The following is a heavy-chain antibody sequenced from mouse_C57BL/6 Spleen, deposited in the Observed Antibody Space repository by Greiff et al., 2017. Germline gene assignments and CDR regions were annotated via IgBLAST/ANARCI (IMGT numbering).Heavy chain of an antibody. D-gene: IGHD1-1*01. Sequence: VHLVESGAELVKPGASVKISCKASGYAFSSYWMNWVKQRPGTGLEWIGQIYPGDGDTNYNGKFKGKATLTADKSSSTAYMQLSSLTSEDSAVYFCARGFITRYYFDYWGQGTTLTVSS. CDR2: IYPGDGDT. CDR1: GYAFSSYW. J-gene: IGHJ2*01. V-gene: IGHV1-80*01. CDR3: ARGFITRYYFDY.